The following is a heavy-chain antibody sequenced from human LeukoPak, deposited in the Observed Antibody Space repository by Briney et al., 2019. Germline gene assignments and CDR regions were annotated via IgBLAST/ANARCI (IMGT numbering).Heavy chain of an antibody. V-gene: IGHV4-31*03. Sequence: SETLSLTCTVSGGSVSSGSYYWSWIRQHPGKGLERIGYIYYSGSTYYNPSLKSRVTISVDTSKNQFSLKLSPVTAADTAVYYCARDYLDSYYYYGMDVWGQGTTVTVSS. CDR2: IYYSGST. CDR1: GGSVSSGSYY. J-gene: IGHJ6*02. CDR3: ARDYLDSYYYYGMDV.